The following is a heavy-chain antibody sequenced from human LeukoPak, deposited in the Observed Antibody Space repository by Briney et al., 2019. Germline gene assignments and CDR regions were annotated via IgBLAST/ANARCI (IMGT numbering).Heavy chain of an antibody. CDR1: GFTFSSYS. D-gene: IGHD4-23*01. J-gene: IGHJ3*02. V-gene: IGHV3-48*02. CDR2: ISSSTNTI. Sequence: GGSLRLSCAASGFTFSSYSMNWVRQAPGKGLEWVSYISSSTNTIYYADSVKGRFTISRDNAKNLLFLKMNSLRDEDTAVYYCARGGYGANDDAFDIWGQGTMVTVSS. CDR3: ARGGYGANDDAFDI.